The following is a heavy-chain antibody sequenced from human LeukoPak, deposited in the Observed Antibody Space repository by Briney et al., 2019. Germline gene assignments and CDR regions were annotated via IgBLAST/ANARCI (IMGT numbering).Heavy chain of an antibody. V-gene: IGHV4-59*01. J-gene: IGHJ4*02. Sequence: SETLSLTCTVSGGSISSYYWSWIRQPPGKGLEWIGYIYYSGSTNYNPSLKSRVTISVDTSKNQFSLKLSSVTAADTAVYYCASSTIGLDVLGNNFDYWGQGTLVTVSS. D-gene: IGHD1/OR15-1a*01. CDR2: IYYSGST. CDR3: ASSTIGLDVLGNNFDY. CDR1: GGSISSYY.